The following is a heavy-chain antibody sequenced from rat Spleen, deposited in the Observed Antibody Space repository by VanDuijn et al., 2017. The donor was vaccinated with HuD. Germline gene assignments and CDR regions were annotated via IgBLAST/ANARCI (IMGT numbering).Heavy chain of an antibody. CDR1: GFTFSDYN. D-gene: IGHD1-12*02. V-gene: IGHV5S10*01. Sequence: EVQLVESGGGLVQPGRSLKLSCAASGFTFSDYNMAWVRQDPKKGLEWVATIVHDGSRTYYRDSVEGRFTISRDNAKSTLYLQMDSLRSEDTATYYCATQGDGSYYLNWFVYWGQGTLVTVSS. CDR3: ATQGDGSYYLNWFVY. J-gene: IGHJ3*01. CDR2: IVHDGSRT.